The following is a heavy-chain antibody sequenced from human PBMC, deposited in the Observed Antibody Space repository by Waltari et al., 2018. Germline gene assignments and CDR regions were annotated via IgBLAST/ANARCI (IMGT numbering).Heavy chain of an antibody. CDR2: INPSGGST. CDR1: GYTFPSYY. V-gene: IGHV1-46*01. D-gene: IGHD3-22*01. J-gene: IGHJ4*02. CDR3: ARSETYYYDSSALPGGY. Sequence: QVQLVQSGAEVKKPGASVKVSCKASGYTFPSYYMPWVRQAPGQGLEWMGIINPSGGSTSYAQKFQGRVTMTRDTSTSTVYMELSSLRSEDTAVYYCARSETYYYDSSALPGGYWGQGTLVTVSS.